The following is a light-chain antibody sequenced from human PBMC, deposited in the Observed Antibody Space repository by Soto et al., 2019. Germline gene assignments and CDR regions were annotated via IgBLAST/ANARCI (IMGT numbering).Light chain of an antibody. Sequence: QSVLTQPPSASAAPGQKVTISCSGSSSNIGNNYVSWYQQLPGTAPKLLIYDNNKRPSGIPDRFSGSKSGTSATLGITGLQTGDEADYYCGTWDYSLSAVVFGGGTKLTVL. CDR1: SSNIGNNY. CDR3: GTWDYSLSAVV. CDR2: DNN. V-gene: IGLV1-51*01. J-gene: IGLJ2*01.